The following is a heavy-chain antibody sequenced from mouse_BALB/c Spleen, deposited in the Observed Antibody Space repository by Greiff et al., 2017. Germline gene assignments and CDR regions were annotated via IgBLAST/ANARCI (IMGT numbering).Heavy chain of an antibody. V-gene: IGHV1-4*02. Sequence: QVQLQQSAAELARPGASVKMSCKASGYTFTSYTMHWVKQRPGQGLEWIGYINPSSGYTEYNQKFKDKTTLTADKSSSTAYMQLSSLTSEDSAVYYCARSTYYGNYDYFDYWGQGTTLTVSS. CDR2: INPSSGYT. CDR1: GYTFTSYT. CDR3: ARSTYYGNYDYFDY. J-gene: IGHJ2*01. D-gene: IGHD2-10*01.